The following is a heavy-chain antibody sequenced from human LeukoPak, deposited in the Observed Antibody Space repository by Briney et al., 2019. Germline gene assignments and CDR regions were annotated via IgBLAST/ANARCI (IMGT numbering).Heavy chain of an antibody. V-gene: IGHV5-51*01. CDR2: IYPGDSDT. CDR1: GYSFTSSW. CDR3: ATLGLNSESYFGFDY. D-gene: IGHD1-26*01. J-gene: IGHJ4*02. Sequence: GESLKISCKGSGYSFTSSWIGWVRQMPEKGLEWMGIIYPGDSDTSYSPSFQGQVTISAAKSISTAYLQCSSLQASDTAMYYCATLGLNSESYFGFDYWGQGTLVTVSS.